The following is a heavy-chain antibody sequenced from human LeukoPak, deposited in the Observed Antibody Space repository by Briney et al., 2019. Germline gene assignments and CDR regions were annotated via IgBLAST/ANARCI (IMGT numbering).Heavy chain of an antibody. D-gene: IGHD5-18*01. CDR1: GGSISSYY. V-gene: IGHV4-59*08. CDR2: IYYSGST. CDR3: ARLGYSCDLDY. Sequence: SETLSLTCTVSGGSISSYYWSWIRQPPGKGLEWIGYIYYSGSTNYNPSLKSRVTISVDTSKNQFSLKLSSVTAADTAVYYCARLGYSCDLDYWGQGTLVTVSS. J-gene: IGHJ4*02.